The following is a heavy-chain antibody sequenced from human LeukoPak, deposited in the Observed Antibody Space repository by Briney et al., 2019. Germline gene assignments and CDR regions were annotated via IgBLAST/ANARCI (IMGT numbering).Heavy chain of an antibody. Sequence: ASVKVSCKASGYTFTSYYMHWVRQAPGQGFEWMGRINPNSGSTNCPQEFQGRVTMTRDTSISTAYMELSSLTSDDTAIYYCARGTYYSDFDYWGQGTLVTVSS. CDR1: GYTFTSYY. V-gene: IGHV1-2*06. D-gene: IGHD1-26*01. CDR2: INPNSGST. J-gene: IGHJ4*02. CDR3: ARGTYYSDFDY.